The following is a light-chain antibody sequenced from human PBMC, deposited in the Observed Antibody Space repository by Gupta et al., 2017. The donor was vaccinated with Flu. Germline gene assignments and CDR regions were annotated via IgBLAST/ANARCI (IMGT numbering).Light chain of an antibody. Sequence: SSELTQDPAVSVSVGQTVSITCQGDNLRTYYASWYQQKPGQAPVLLIYGKNNRPSGIPDRFSGSASGNTASLTITGAQAEDEADYYCPSRDSSGDHEVFGTGTKVTVL. CDR1: NLRTYY. V-gene: IGLV3-19*01. CDR3: PSRDSSGDHEV. CDR2: GKN. J-gene: IGLJ1*01.